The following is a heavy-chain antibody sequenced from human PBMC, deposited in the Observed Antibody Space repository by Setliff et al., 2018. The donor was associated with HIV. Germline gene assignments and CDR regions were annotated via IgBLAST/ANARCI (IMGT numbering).Heavy chain of an antibody. CDR2: ISYSGTT. J-gene: IGHJ4*02. Sequence: KSSENLSLTCTVSGGSISSYYWSWIRQPPGKGLEWIGYISYSGTTNYNPALESRVTIAVDTSKNQFSLRLTSVTSADTAVYYCSRGGTMAEYWGPGKVVTVSS. CDR1: GGSISSYY. D-gene: IGHD1-7*01. CDR3: SRGGTMAEY. V-gene: IGHV4-59*01.